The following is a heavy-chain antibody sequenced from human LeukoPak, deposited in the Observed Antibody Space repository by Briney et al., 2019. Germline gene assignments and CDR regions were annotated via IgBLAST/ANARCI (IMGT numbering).Heavy chain of an antibody. CDR3: ARADGNSSGWLVDY. CDR2: INPNSGGT. D-gene: IGHD6-19*01. V-gene: IGHV1-2*04. Sequence: ASVKVSCKASGYTFTSYGISWVRQAPGQGLEWMGWINPNSGGTNYAQKFQGWVTMTRDTSISTAYMELSRLRSDDTAVYYCARADGNSSGWLVDYWGQGTLVTVSS. J-gene: IGHJ4*02. CDR1: GYTFTSYG.